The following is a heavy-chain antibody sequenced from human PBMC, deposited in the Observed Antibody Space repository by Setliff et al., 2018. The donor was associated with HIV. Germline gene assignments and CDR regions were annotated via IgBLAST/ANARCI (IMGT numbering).Heavy chain of an antibody. V-gene: IGHV4-59*11. Sequence: SETLSLTCAVYGGSFSGHYWSWIRQPPGKGLEWIAYIFYTGSTNYNPSLKSRVTISVDTSKNQFFLKLSSVTAADTAVYYCVRGYCSSTTCYDDYYYMDVWGKGSTVTVSS. CDR1: GGSFSGHY. CDR3: VRGYCSSTTCYDDYYYMDV. D-gene: IGHD2-2*01. J-gene: IGHJ6*03. CDR2: IFYTGST.